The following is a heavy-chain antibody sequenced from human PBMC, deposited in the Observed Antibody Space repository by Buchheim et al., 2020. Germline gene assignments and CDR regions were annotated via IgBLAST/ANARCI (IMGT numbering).Heavy chain of an antibody. J-gene: IGHJ4*02. D-gene: IGHD1-26*01. V-gene: IGHV3-11*05. Sequence: QVQLVESGGGLVKPGGSLRLSCAASGFTFSDYYMSWIRQAPGKGLEWVSYISSSSSYTNYADSVKGRFTISRDNATKSLYPPMNSLRAEDTAVYYCARDGLLPQQWWEPGGYWGQGTL. CDR3: ARDGLLPQQWWEPGGY. CDR1: GFTFSDYY. CDR2: ISSSSSYT.